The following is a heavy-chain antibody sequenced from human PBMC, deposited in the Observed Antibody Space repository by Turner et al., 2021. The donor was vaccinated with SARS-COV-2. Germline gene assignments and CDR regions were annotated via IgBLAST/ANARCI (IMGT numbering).Heavy chain of an antibody. CDR2: ISVSGGST. J-gene: IGHJ4*02. CDR3: AKAQLGYYLGVDY. CDR1: GFTFSSYV. V-gene: IGHV3-23*01. Sequence: EGQLLESGGGLVQPGGSLRLSCAASGFTFSSYVMSWVRQAPGKGLEWVSSISVSGGSTYYADSVKGRFTISRDNSKNTLYLQMNSLRAEDTAVYYCAKAQLGYYLGVDYWGQGTLVTVSS. D-gene: IGHD3-3*01.